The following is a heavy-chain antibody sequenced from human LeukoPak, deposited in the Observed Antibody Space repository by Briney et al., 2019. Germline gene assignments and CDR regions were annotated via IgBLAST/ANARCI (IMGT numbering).Heavy chain of an antibody. CDR2: ISSNGGST. Sequence: GGSLRLPCAASGFTFSSYAMHWVRQAPGKGLEYVSAISSNGGSTYYADSVKGRFTISRDNSKNTLYLQMGSLRAEDMAVYYCARGYCSGGSCPLDYWGQGTLVTVSS. CDR3: ARGYCSGGSCPLDY. CDR1: GFTFSSYA. D-gene: IGHD2-15*01. J-gene: IGHJ4*02. V-gene: IGHV3-64*02.